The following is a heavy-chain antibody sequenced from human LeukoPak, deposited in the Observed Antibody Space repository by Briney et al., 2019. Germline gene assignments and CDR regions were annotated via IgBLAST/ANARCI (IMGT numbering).Heavy chain of an antibody. Sequence: PGGSLRLSCAASGFTFSSYAMSWVRQAPGKGLEWVSTISGSGGSTYSADSVKGRFTISRDNSNNTLYLQMNSLRAEDTAIYYCAKLPSLLVVPAAFEYWGQGTLVTVSS. CDR1: GFTFSSYA. CDR3: AKLPSLLVVPAAFEY. V-gene: IGHV3-23*01. D-gene: IGHD2-2*01. CDR2: ISGSGGST. J-gene: IGHJ4*02.